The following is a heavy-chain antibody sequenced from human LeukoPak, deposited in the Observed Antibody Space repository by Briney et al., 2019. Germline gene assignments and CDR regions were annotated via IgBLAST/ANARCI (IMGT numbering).Heavy chain of an antibody. CDR1: GFTFSSYA. CDR2: ISYDGSNK. CDR3: ARAHSSTSPDY. D-gene: IGHD2-2*01. Sequence: GGSLRLSFAASGFTFSSYAMHWVRQAPGKGLEWVAVISYDGSNKYYADSVKGRFTISRDNSKNTLYLQMNSLRAEDTAVYYCARAHSSTSPDYWGQGTLVTVSS. J-gene: IGHJ4*02. V-gene: IGHV3-30*14.